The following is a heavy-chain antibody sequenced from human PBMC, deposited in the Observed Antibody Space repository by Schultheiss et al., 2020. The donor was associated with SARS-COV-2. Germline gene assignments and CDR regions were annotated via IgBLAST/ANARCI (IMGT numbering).Heavy chain of an antibody. V-gene: IGHV3-21*01. CDR3: ARDSGSFPTPFDY. J-gene: IGHJ4*02. Sequence: GGSLRLSCAASGFTFSSYSMNWVRQAPGKGLEWVSSISSSSSYIYYADSVKGRFTISRDNAKNSLYLQMNSLRAEDTAVYYCARDSGSFPTPFDYWGQGTLVTVSS. CDR1: GFTFSSYS. CDR2: ISSSSSYI. D-gene: IGHD1-26*01.